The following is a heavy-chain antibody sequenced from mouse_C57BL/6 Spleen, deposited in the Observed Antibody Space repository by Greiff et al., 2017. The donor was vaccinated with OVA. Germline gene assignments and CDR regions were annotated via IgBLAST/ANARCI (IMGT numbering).Heavy chain of an antibody. Sequence: VQLQQPGAELVRPGSSVKPSCKASGYTFTSYWMHWVKQRPIQGLEWIGNIDPSDSETHYNQKFKDKATLTVDKSSSTAYMQLSSLTSEDSAVYYCARREAYAMDYWGQGTSVTVSS. CDR1: GYTFTSYW. V-gene: IGHV1-52*01. CDR3: ARREAYAMDY. J-gene: IGHJ4*01. CDR2: IDPSDSET.